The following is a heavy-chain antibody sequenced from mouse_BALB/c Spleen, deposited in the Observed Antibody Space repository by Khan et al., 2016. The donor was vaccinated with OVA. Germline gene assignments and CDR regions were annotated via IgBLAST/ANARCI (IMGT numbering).Heavy chain of an antibody. CDR2: ISNRGSTT. Sequence: EVGLVESGGGLVQPGGSLTLSCPTSGFTFSDYYMYWVRQTPEKRLEWVAYISNRGSTTYYPDTVRGRFTISRDNAKNTPYLQMSRLKSEDTAMYYCAREGDDGGLAYWGQGTLVTVSA. J-gene: IGHJ3*01. D-gene: IGHD2-3*01. V-gene: IGHV5-12*02. CDR1: GFTFSDYY. CDR3: AREGDDGGLAY.